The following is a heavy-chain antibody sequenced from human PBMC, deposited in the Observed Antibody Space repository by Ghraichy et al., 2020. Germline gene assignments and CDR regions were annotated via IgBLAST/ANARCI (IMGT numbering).Heavy chain of an antibody. Sequence: GGSLRLSCAASGFTFSTYAMTWVRQAPGKGLEWVSGVNGNGDSTYYADSVQGRFTISRDNSKNTLFLLMNSLRAEDTAMYYCAKRDYSATSGYSPFSDYWGQGALVTVSS. V-gene: IGHV3-23*01. CDR3: AKRDYSATSGYSPFSDY. CDR1: GFTFSTYA. CDR2: VNGNGDST. D-gene: IGHD3-22*01. J-gene: IGHJ4*02.